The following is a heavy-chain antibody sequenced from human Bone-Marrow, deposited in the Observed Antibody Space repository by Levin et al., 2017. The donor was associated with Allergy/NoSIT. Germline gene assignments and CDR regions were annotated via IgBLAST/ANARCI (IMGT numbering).Heavy chain of an antibody. Sequence: GASVKVSCKASGGTFNNYDLNWVRQAPGHGLEWMGGIIPIYGTANYAQKFQARVTITADKSTTTVYMQLSSLRSEDTAVYYCARVGIRGVVYDGFDIWGQGTMVTVSS. CDR3: ARVGIRGVVYDGFDI. CDR2: IIPIYGTA. D-gene: IGHD3-10*01. J-gene: IGHJ3*02. CDR1: GGTFNNYD. V-gene: IGHV1-69*06.